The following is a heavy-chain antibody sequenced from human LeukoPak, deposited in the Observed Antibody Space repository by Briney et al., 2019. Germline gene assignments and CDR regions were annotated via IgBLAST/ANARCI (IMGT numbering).Heavy chain of an antibody. CDR1: GGSISTFY. J-gene: IGHJ4*02. V-gene: IGHV4-59*08. D-gene: IGHD1-14*01. CDR3: ARHSAGYGLEPDFDY. Sequence: SETLSLTCTVSGGSISTFYWSWIRQPPGKGLEWIGYIYNRGTTNSNHNPSLKSRVTMSLDTSKNQFSLKLNSVTAADTAVYYCARHSAGYGLEPDFDYWGQGTLVTVSS. CDR2: IYNRGTT.